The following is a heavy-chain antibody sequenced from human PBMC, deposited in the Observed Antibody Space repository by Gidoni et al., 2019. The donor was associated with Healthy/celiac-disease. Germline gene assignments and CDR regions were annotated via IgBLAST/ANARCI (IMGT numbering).Heavy chain of an antibody. J-gene: IGHJ4*02. CDR1: GFTFSSYA. V-gene: IGHV3-64D*06. CDR2: ISSNGGST. D-gene: IGHD5-12*01. CDR3: VKGGPAGRHIVATAVFDY. Sequence: EVQLVESGGGLVQPGGSLRLSCSASGFTFSSYAMHWVRQAPGKGLEYVSAISSNGGSTYYADSVKGRFTISRDNSKNTLYLQMSSLRAEDTAVYYCVKGGPAGRHIVATAVFDYWGQGTLVTVSS.